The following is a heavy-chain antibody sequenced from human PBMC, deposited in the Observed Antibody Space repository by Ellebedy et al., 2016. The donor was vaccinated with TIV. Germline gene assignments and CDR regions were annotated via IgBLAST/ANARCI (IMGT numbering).Heavy chain of an antibody. J-gene: IGHJ3*02. CDR3: ARDHRSRALDI. CDR2: IKEDGSEK. CDR1: RFTFINYW. Sequence: GESLKISXADSRFTFINYWMSWVRQAPGKGLEWVANIKEDGSEKNYVDSVKGRFTISRDNAKNSLYLQMNSLRAEDTAVYYCARDHRSRALDIWGQGTMVTVSS. V-gene: IGHV3-7*01.